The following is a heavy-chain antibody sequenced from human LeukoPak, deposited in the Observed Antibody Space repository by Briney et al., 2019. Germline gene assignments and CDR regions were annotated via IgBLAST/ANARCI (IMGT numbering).Heavy chain of an antibody. Sequence: GASVKVSCKASGYTFTGYYMHWVRQAPGQGLEWMGWINPNSGGTNYAQKFQGRVTMTRNTSISTAYMELSSLRSEDTAVYYCARGYSGYDDYWGQGTLVTVSS. D-gene: IGHD5-12*01. CDR1: GYTFTGYY. J-gene: IGHJ4*02. CDR2: INPNSGGT. CDR3: ARGYSGYDDY. V-gene: IGHV1-2*02.